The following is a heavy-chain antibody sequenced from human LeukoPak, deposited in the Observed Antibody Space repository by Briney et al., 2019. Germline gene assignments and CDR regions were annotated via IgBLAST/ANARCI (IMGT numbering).Heavy chain of an antibody. D-gene: IGHD3-22*01. V-gene: IGHV3-9*03. CDR3: AKGPTYYYDSSGYLDY. CDR1: GFTFDDYA. Sequence: GRSLRLSCAASGFTFDDYAMHWVRQAPGKGLEWVSGISWNSGSIGYADSVKGRFTISRDNAKNSLYLQMNSLRAEDMALYYCAKGPTYYYDSSGYLDYWGQGTLVTASS. CDR2: ISWNSGSI. J-gene: IGHJ4*02.